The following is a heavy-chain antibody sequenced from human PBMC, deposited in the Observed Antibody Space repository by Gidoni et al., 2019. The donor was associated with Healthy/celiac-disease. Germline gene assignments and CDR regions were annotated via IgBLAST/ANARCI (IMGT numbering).Heavy chain of an antibody. V-gene: IGHV4-34*01. CDR2: INHSGST. Sequence: QVQLQHWGAGLLKPSETLSPTCAVYGGSFSGYYWSWIRQPPGKGLEWIGEINHSGSTNYNPSLKSRVNISVDTSKNQFSLKLSSVTAADTAVYYCARGRKSRVGAPKAFDIWGQGTMVTVSS. CDR3: ARGRKSRVGAPKAFDI. CDR1: GGSFSGYY. D-gene: IGHD1-26*01. J-gene: IGHJ3*02.